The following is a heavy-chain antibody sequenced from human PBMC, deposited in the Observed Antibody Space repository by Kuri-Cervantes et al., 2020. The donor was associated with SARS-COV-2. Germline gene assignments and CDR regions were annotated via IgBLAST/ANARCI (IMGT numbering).Heavy chain of an antibody. D-gene: IGHD6-13*01. J-gene: IGHJ6*04. CDR2: IYYSGST. CDR3: ACLGGYSSSWYQMEAFDI. CDR1: GGSISSSSYY. Sequence: SETLSLTCTVSGGSISSSSYYWGWIRQPPGKGLEWIGSIYYSGSTYYNPSLKSRVTISVDTSKNQFSLKLSSVTAADTAVYYCACLGGYSSSWYQMEAFDIWGKGTTVTVSS. V-gene: IGHV4-39*01.